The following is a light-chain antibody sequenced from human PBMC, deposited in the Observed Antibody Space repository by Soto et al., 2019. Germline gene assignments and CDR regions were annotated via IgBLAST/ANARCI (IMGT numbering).Light chain of an antibody. Sequence: EIVLTQSPGTLSLSPGERATLSCRASQSVRSSLAWYQQQPDQAPRLLIYDASNRATGIPARFSGSGSGTDFTLTISSLEPKDFAVYYCQQRSNWPGTFGQGTKVDIK. J-gene: IGKJ1*01. CDR1: QSVRSS. V-gene: IGKV3-11*01. CDR3: QQRSNWPGT. CDR2: DAS.